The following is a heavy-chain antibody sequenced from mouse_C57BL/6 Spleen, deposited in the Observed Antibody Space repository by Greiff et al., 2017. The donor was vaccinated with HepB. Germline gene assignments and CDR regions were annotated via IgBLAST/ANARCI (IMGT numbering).Heavy chain of an antibody. CDR1: GYAFSSSW. CDR3: ARQFITTVVATGDFDY. D-gene: IGHD1-1*01. Sequence: QVQLQHSGPELVKPGASVKISCKASGYAFSSSWMNWVKQRPGKGLEWIGRIYPGDGDTNYNGKFKGKATLTADKSSSTAYMQLSSLTSEDSAVYFCARQFITTVVATGDFDYWGQGTTLTVSS. J-gene: IGHJ2*01. V-gene: IGHV1-82*01. CDR2: IYPGDGDT.